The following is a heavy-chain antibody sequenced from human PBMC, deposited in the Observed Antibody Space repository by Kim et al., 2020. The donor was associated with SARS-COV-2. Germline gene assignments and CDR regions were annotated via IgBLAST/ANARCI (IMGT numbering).Heavy chain of an antibody. CDR3: ARVEGAELWFGELLYGADGAFDI. J-gene: IGHJ3*02. CDR2: INHSGST. V-gene: IGHV4-34*01. Sequence: SETLSLTCAVYGGSFSGYYWSWIRQPPGKGLEWIGEINHSGSTNYNPSLKSRVTISVDTSKNQFSLKLSSVTAADTAVYYCARVEGAELWFGELLYGADGAFDIWGQGTMVTVSS. CDR1: GGSFSGYY. D-gene: IGHD3-10*01.